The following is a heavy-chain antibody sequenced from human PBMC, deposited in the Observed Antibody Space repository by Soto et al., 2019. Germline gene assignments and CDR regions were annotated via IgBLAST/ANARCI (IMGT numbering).Heavy chain of an antibody. J-gene: IGHJ6*02. CDR3: ARDLGPIFPPLYYYYYGMDV. Sequence: PGGSLRLSCAASGFTFSSYWMHWVRQAPGKGLVWVSRINSDGSSTSYADSVKGRFTISRDNAKNTLYLQMNSLRAEDTAVYYCARDLGPIFPPLYYYYYGMDVWGQGTTVTVSS. CDR2: INSDGSST. V-gene: IGHV3-74*01. CDR1: GFTFSSYW. D-gene: IGHD3-9*01.